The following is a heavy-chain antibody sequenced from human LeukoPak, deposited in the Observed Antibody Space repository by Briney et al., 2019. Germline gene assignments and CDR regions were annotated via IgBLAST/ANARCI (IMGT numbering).Heavy chain of an antibody. CDR2: IYYSGST. D-gene: IGHD4/OR15-4a*01. CDR1: GGSISSGDYY. V-gene: IGHV4-30-4*01. Sequence: SETLSPTCTVSGGSISSGDYYWSWIRQPPGKGLEWIGYIYYSGSTYYNPSLKSRVTMSVDTSKNQFSLKLSSVTAADTAVYYCARELTYADYWGQGTLVTVSS. CDR3: ARELTYADY. J-gene: IGHJ4*02.